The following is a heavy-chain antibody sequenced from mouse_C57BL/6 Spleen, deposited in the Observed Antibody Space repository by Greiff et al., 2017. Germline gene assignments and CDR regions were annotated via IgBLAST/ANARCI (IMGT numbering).Heavy chain of an antibody. Sequence: DVKLVESGGGLVKPGGSLKLSCAASGFTFSSYAMSWVRQTPEKRLEWVATISDGGSYTYYPDNVKGRFTISRDNAKNNLYLQMSHLKSEDTAMYYCARESLTTVVAYDVWGTGTTVTVSS. CDR3: ARESLTTVVAYDV. CDR2: ISDGGSYT. V-gene: IGHV5-4*01. CDR1: GFTFSSYA. D-gene: IGHD1-1*01. J-gene: IGHJ1*03.